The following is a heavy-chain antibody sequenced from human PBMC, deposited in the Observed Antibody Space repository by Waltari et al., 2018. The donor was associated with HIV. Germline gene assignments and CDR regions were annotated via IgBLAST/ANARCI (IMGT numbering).Heavy chain of an antibody. D-gene: IGHD1-1*01. CDR1: GFTFQTFW. Sequence: EVQLVESGGGLVQPGGSLRLACAASGFTFQTFWMSWVRQPPGKGLEWVDNIKQDGRDKYYVDSVKGRFTISRDNAKQFLYLQMNSLRVEDTAIYFCARAPLVVQAFDLWGQGTMVTVAS. CDR2: IKQDGRDK. CDR3: ARAPLVVQAFDL. J-gene: IGHJ3*01. V-gene: IGHV3-7*01.